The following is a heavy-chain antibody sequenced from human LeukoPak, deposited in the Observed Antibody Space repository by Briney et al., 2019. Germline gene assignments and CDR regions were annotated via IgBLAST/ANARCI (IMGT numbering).Heavy chain of an antibody. CDR2: IIPIFGTA. V-gene: IGHV1-69*06. CDR1: VCSFSSYA. Sequence: SSVKVSCKACVCSFSSYAISWVRQAPGQGLEWMGGIIPIFGTANYAQKFQGRVTITADKSTSTAYMELSSLRSEDTAVYYCASGGISSSWAYYMDVWGKGTTVTVSS. CDR3: ASGGISSSWAYYMDV. J-gene: IGHJ6*03. D-gene: IGHD6-13*01.